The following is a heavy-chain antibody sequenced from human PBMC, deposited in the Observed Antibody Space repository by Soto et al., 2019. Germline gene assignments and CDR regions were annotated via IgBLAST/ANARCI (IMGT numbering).Heavy chain of an antibody. CDR2: IGGSGRNT. CDR3: AKDGLSDSPSAIDY. CDR1: GFMFSRSG. J-gene: IGHJ4*02. V-gene: IGHV3-23*01. D-gene: IGHD6-13*01. Sequence: LRLSCAASGFMFSRSGMTWVRQSPGMRLESVAGIGGSGRNTYYADSVKGRFTISRDNSKNTLFLQMNSLRDEDTAIYYCAKDGLSDSPSAIDYWGQGTRVTVSS.